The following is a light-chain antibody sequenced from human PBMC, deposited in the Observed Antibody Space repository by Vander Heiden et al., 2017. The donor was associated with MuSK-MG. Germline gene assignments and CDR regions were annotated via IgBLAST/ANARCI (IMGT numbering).Light chain of an antibody. Sequence: ISCTGTSSDVGGYNYVSWYQQHPGKAPKLMMYDVSNRPSGVSNRFSGSKSGNTASLTISGLQAEDEADYYCSSYTSSSTRVFGGGTKLTVL. CDR2: DVS. CDR3: SSYTSSSTRV. J-gene: IGLJ3*02. V-gene: IGLV2-14*04. CDR1: SSDVGGYNY.